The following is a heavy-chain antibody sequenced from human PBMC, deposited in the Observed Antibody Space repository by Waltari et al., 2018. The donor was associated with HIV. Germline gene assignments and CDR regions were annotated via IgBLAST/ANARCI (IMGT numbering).Heavy chain of an antibody. Sequence: QLQLQESGPGLVKPSETLSLNCTASGASLSRGSDYWGWIRQPPGKGLEWIGSVSYSGNTYYNPSLKSRVTISVDTSKNQFSLKLTSVTAADTAVYYCASPLRYFDWFQNTHGAFDIWGLGTMVTVSS. D-gene: IGHD3-9*01. J-gene: IGHJ3*02. V-gene: IGHV4-39*01. CDR2: VSYSGNT. CDR3: ASPLRYFDWFQNTHGAFDI. CDR1: GASLSRGSDY.